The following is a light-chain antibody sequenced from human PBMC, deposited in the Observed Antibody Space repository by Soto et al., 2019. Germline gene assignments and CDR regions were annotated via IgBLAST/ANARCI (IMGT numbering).Light chain of an antibody. V-gene: IGLV1-36*01. Sequence: QSVLTQPPSVSEAPRQRVTISCSGSSTNIGNNAVNWYQQLPGKAPKLLIYYDDLLPSGVSDRFSGSKSGTSASLAISGRQSDDEADYYCAAWDDSLNAVVFGGGTKLTVL. CDR3: AAWDDSLNAVV. CDR1: STNIGNNA. CDR2: YDD. J-gene: IGLJ2*01.